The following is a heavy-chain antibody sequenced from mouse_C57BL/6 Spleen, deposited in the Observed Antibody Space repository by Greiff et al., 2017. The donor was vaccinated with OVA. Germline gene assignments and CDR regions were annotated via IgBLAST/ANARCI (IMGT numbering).Heavy chain of an antibody. CDR3: ARHDSSFDY. V-gene: IGHV3-6*01. CDR1: GYSITSGYY. Sequence: EVKLQESGPGLVKPSQSLSLTCSVTGYSITSGYYWNWIRQFPGNKLEWMGYISYDGSNNYNPSLKNRISITRDTSKNQFFLKLNSVTTEDTATYYCARHDSSFDYWGQGTTLTVSS. CDR2: ISYDGSN. D-gene: IGHD2-4*01. J-gene: IGHJ2*01.